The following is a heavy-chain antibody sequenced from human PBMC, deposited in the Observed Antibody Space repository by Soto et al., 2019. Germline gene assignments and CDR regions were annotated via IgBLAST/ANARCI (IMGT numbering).Heavy chain of an antibody. D-gene: IGHD1-26*01. CDR2: IDPSDSYT. Sequence: GESLKISCKGSGYSFTSYWISWVRQMPGKGLEWMGRIDPSDSYTNYSPSFQGHVTISADKSISTAYLQWSSLKASDTAMYYCARGGAHYYYYGMDVWGQGTTVTVYS. V-gene: IGHV5-10-1*01. CDR1: GYSFTSYW. J-gene: IGHJ6*02. CDR3: ARGGAHYYYYGMDV.